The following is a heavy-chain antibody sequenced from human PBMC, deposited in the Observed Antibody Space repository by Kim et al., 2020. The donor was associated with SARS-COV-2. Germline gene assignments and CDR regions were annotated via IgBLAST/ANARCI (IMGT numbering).Heavy chain of an antibody. CDR1: GGTFSSYA. CDR3: AGRDCSSTSCSHHVYYYGMDV. Sequence: SVKVSCKASGGTFSSYAISWVRQAPGQGLEWMGGIIPIFGTANYAQKFQGRVTITADESTSTAYMELSSLRSEDTAVYYCAGRDCSSTSCSHHVYYYGMDVWGQGTTVTVSS. V-gene: IGHV1-69*13. J-gene: IGHJ6*02. CDR2: IIPIFGTA. D-gene: IGHD2-2*01.